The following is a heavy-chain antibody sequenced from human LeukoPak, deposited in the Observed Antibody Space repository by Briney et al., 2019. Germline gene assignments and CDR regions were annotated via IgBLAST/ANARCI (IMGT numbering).Heavy chain of an antibody. Sequence: ASVKVSCKASGYTFTSYGISWVRQATGQGLEWIGWINPSSANIGYAQKFQSRVTMTRNTSISTAYMVLSSLSSEDTAVYYCARRNIGYSFDPWGQGTPVTVSS. V-gene: IGHV1-8*02. J-gene: IGHJ5*02. CDR3: ARRNIGYSFDP. CDR2: INPSSANI. D-gene: IGHD2-15*01. CDR1: GYTFTSYG.